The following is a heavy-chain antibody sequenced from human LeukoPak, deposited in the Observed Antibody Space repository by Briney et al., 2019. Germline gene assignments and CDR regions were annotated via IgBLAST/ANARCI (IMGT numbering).Heavy chain of an antibody. CDR3: AREEFIYGSGCIDY. V-gene: IGHV3-48*03. J-gene: IGHJ4*02. CDR1: GFTFSSYE. CDR2: ISSSGSTI. D-gene: IGHD6-19*01. Sequence: GGSLRLSCAASGFTFSSYEMNWVRQAPGKGLEWVSYISSSGSTIYYADSVKGRFTISRDNAKNSLYLQMNSLRAEDTAVYYCAREEFIYGSGCIDYWGQGTLVPVSS.